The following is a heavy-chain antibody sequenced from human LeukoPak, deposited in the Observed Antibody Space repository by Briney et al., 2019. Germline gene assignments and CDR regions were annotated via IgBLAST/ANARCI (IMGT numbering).Heavy chain of an antibody. V-gene: IGHV3-21*05. CDR2: ISRSGSNT. CDR1: GFTFTNNF. J-gene: IGHJ4*02. CDR3: ARDAACTTSSCYKQIDS. D-gene: IGHD2-2*02. Sequence: PGGSLRLSCAASGFTFTNNFMNWVRQAPGKGLEWVSFISRSGSNTDYADSVKGRFTISRDDAKNSLYLQLNSLRGDDTAVYYCARDAACTTSSCYKQIDSWGQGTLVTVSS.